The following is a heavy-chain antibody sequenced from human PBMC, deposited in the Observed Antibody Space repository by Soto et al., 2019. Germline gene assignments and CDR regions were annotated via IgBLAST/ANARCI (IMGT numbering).Heavy chain of an antibody. Sequence: ASVKVSCKASGYTFTSYAMHWVRQAPGQRLEWMGWINAGNGNTKYSQKLQGRVTMTRDTSASTAYMELRSLRSDDTAVYYCARAVFGGDFDYWGQGTLVTVSS. CDR2: INAGNGNT. J-gene: IGHJ4*02. D-gene: IGHD2-21*01. CDR1: GYTFTSYA. V-gene: IGHV1-3*01. CDR3: ARAVFGGDFDY.